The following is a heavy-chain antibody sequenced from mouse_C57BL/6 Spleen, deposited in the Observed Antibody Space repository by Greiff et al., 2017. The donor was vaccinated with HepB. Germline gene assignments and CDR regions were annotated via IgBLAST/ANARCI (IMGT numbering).Heavy chain of an antibody. J-gene: IGHJ4*01. D-gene: IGHD1-1*01. CDR3: ARGVYGSSYDAMDY. V-gene: IGHV5-4*01. CDR1: GFTFSSYA. Sequence: EVQLVESGGGLVKPGGSLKLSCAASGFTFSSYAMSWVRQTPEKRLEWVATISDGGSYTYYPDNVKGRFTISRDNAKNNLYLQMSHLKSEDTAMYYCARGVYGSSYDAMDYWGQGTSVTVSS. CDR2: ISDGGSYT.